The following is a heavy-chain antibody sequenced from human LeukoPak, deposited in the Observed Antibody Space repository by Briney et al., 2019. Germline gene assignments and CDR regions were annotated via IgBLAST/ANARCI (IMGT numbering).Heavy chain of an antibody. CDR2: FYYSGIT. CDR1: GGSISSSNYY. D-gene: IGHD2-2*01. V-gene: IGHV4-39*01. CDR3: ARLLIYCSSTSCHFDY. Sequence: PSETLSLTCTVSGGSISSSNYYWGWIRQPPGKGLEWIGRFYYSGITYYNPSLKSRVTISVETSNNQFSLKLSSVTAADTAMYYCARLLIYCSSTSCHFDYWGQGTLVTVSS. J-gene: IGHJ4*02.